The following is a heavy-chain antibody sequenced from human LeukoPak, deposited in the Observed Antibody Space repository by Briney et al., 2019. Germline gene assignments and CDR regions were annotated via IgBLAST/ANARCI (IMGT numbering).Heavy chain of an antibody. J-gene: IGHJ4*02. CDR2: INWNGGST. CDR1: GFTFDDYS. D-gene: IGHD3-22*01. Sequence: GGSLRLSCAASGFTFDDYSMTWVRQAPGKGLEWVSGINWNGGSTGYADSVKGRFTSSGDKAKNSLYLQMSSLRAEDPALYYCARSRHSYDSSGFPHYWGQGTLVTVSS. CDR3: ARSRHSYDSSGFPHY. V-gene: IGHV3-20*04.